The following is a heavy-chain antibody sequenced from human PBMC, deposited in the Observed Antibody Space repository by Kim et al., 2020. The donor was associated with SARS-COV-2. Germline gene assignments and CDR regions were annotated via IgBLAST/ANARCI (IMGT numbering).Heavy chain of an antibody. D-gene: IGHD2-2*01. CDR1: GFTFSSYG. CDR3: ASAYCSTATCPTDY. V-gene: IGHV3-33*08. CDR2: IWYDGSNK. Sequence: GGSLRLSCAASGFTFSSYGMHWVRQAPGKGLEWVAVIWYDGSNKYYADSVKGRFTISRDNSKHTLYLQMNSLRAEDTAVYHCASAYCSTATCPTDYWGQGTLVTVSS. J-gene: IGHJ4*02.